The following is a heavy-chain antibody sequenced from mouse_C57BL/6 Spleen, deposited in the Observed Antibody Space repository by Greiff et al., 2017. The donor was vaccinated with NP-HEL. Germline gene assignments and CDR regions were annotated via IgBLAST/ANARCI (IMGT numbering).Heavy chain of an antibody. Sequence: EVNVVESGGGLVQPKGSLKLSCAASGFTFNTYAMHWVRQAPGKGLEWVARIRSKSSNYATYYADSVKDRFTISRDDSQSMLYLQMNNLKTEDTAMYYCVREGLTGTLFYAMDYWGQGTSVTVSS. D-gene: IGHD4-1*01. J-gene: IGHJ4*01. CDR1: GFTFNTYA. V-gene: IGHV10-3*01. CDR3: VREGLTGTLFYAMDY. CDR2: IRSKSSNYAT.